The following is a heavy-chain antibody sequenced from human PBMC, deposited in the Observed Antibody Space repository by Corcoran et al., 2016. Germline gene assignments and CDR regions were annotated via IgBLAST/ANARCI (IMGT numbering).Heavy chain of an antibody. D-gene: IGHD3-22*01. CDR3: ARARGDSSGYYGEFQH. Sequence: QVQLQESGPGLVKPSQTLSLTCTVSGGSISSGGYYWSWIRQHPGKGLEWSGYIYYSGSTYYNPSLKSRVTISVDTSKNQFSLKLSSVTAADTAVYYCARARGDSSGYYGEFQHWGQGTLVTVSS. J-gene: IGHJ1*01. CDR2: IYYSGST. V-gene: IGHV4-31*03. CDR1: GGSISSGGYY.